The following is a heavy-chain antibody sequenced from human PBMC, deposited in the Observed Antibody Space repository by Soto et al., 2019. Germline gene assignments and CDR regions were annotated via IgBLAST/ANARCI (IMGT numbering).Heavy chain of an antibody. V-gene: IGHV4-34*01. CDR3: ARGQEGVVATH. J-gene: IGHJ4*02. CDR2: VKDGGHT. CDR1: GGSLSGYY. D-gene: IGHD5-12*01. Sequence: QVRLQQWGAGLLKPSETLSLNCAVTGGSLSGYYWSWIRQPPGKGLEWIGEVKDGGHTNYSPSLRGXXTXSXXTSNNQFSLRLNSVTAADTGVYYCARGQEGVVATHWDQGSLVTVSS.